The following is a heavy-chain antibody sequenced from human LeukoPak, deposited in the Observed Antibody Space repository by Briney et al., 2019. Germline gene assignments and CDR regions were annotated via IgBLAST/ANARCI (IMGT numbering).Heavy chain of an antibody. CDR2: IWYDGSNK. V-gene: IGHV3-33*01. J-gene: IGHJ4*02. Sequence: SGGSLRLSCAASGFTFSSYGMHWVRQAPGKGLEWVAVIWYDGSNKYYADSVKGRFTISRDNSKNTLYPQMNSLRAEDTAVFYCARHNYDSSGFDYWGQGTPVTVSS. D-gene: IGHD3-22*01. CDR3: ARHNYDSSGFDY. CDR1: GFTFSSYG.